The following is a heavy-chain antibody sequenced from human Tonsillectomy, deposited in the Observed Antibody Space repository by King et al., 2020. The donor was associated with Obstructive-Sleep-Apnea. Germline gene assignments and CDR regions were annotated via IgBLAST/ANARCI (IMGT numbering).Heavy chain of an antibody. CDR3: TKEDRGSGRGYFDL. CDR2: IRSEVYGGAK. V-gene: IGHV3-49*03. Sequence: VQLVESGGGLVQPGRSLRLSCTTSGFAFVDYAMDWFRQAPGKGLGGIGFIRSEVYGGAKECGASVKGRFIIYRDDSKGTAYLQMNSLKTEDTAIYYCTKEDRGSGRGYFDLWGRGTLVTVSS. CDR1: GFAFVDYA. D-gene: IGHD3-10*01. J-gene: IGHJ2*01.